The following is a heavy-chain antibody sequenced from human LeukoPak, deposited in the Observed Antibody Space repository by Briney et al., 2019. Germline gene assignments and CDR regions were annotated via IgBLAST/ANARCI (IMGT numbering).Heavy chain of an antibody. CDR3: ARGGGGYYPLVGHLDL. CDR2: ISSGAKTI. V-gene: IGHV3-11*04. Sequence: GGSLRLSRAASGFTFSDYYMNWIRQAPGKGLEWISYISSGAKTIYSADSAKGRFIISRDNSKNSVSLQMNNLRAEDTAIYYCARGGGGYYPLVGHLDLWGRGTLVTVSS. D-gene: IGHD1-26*01. J-gene: IGHJ2*01. CDR1: GFTFSDYY.